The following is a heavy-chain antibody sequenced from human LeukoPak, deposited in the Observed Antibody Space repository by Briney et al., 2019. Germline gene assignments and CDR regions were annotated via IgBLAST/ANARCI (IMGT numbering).Heavy chain of an antibody. J-gene: IGHJ3*02. CDR3: ARDKFPLVGATGDDGFDI. V-gene: IGHV4-59*12. CDR1: GGSISSYY. Sequence: SETLSLTCTVSGGSISSYYWSWIRHPPGKGRGWMGNIFYSGSTNYNPSLKSRVTISVDTSKNQFSLKLSSVTAADTAVYYCARDKFPLVGATGDDGFDIWGQGTMVTVSS. D-gene: IGHD1-26*01. CDR2: IFYSGST.